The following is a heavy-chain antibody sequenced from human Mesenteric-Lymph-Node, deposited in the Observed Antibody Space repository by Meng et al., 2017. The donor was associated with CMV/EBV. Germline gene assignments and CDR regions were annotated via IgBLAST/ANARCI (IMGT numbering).Heavy chain of an antibody. CDR3: ARKAGYCSGGSCYPNLHYYYGMDV. Sequence: SETLSLTCAVYGGSFSGYYWSWIRQPPGKGLEWTGEINHSGSTNYNPSLKSRVTISVDTSKNQFSLKLSSVTAADTAVYYCARKAGYCSGGSCYPNLHYYYGMDVWGQGTTVTVSS. V-gene: IGHV4-34*01. CDR1: GGSFSGYY. J-gene: IGHJ6*02. D-gene: IGHD2-15*01. CDR2: INHSGST.